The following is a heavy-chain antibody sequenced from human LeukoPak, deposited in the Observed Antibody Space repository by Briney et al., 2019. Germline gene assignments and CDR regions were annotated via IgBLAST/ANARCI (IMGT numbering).Heavy chain of an antibody. Sequence: QAGGSLRLSCAASGFTFSSYAMHWVRQAPGKGLEWVAVISYDGSNKYYADSVKGRFTISRDNSKNTLYLQMNSLRAEDTAVYYCAREAPYYYDSSGYYYWGYFDYWGQGTLVTVSS. J-gene: IGHJ4*02. CDR1: GFTFSSYA. CDR3: AREAPYYYDSSGYYYWGYFDY. CDR2: ISYDGSNK. D-gene: IGHD3-22*01. V-gene: IGHV3-30-3*01.